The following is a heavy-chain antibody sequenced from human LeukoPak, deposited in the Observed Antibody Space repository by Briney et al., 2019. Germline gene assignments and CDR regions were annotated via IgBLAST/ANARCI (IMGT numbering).Heavy chain of an antibody. CDR2: IWYDGSQE. Sequence: PGRSLRLSCAASGFTFSNHGMHWVRQAPGKGLEWVADIWYDGSQESYADTVKGRFTISRDSSKNTLYLQMNRLRAEDRAVYYCARHLAAARLDFRGQGTLVTVSS. V-gene: IGHV3-33*01. D-gene: IGHD6-6*01. J-gene: IGHJ4*02. CDR1: GFTFSNHG. CDR3: ARHLAAARLDF.